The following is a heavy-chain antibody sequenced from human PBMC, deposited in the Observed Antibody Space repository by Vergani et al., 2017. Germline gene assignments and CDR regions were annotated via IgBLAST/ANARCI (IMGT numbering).Heavy chain of an antibody. D-gene: IGHD2-15*01. J-gene: IGHJ4*02. CDR3: TTFRGYCSGGSCFDY. CDR1: GFTFSNAW. CDR2: IKSKTDGGTT. Sequence: VQLVESGGGVVQPGRSLRLSCAASGFTFSNAWMSWVRQAPGKGLEWVGRIKSKTDGGTTDYAAPVKGRFTISRDDSKNTLYLQMNSLKTEDTAVYYCTTFRGYCSGGSCFDYWGQGTLVTVSS. V-gene: IGHV3-15*01.